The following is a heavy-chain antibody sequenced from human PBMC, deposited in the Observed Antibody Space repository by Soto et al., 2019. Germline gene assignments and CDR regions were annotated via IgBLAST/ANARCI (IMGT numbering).Heavy chain of an antibody. CDR2: ISYDGSNK. CDR3: AKGLWVRWLQRNPYYYGMDV. V-gene: IGHV3-30*18. J-gene: IGHJ6*02. CDR1: GFTFSSYG. Sequence: GGSLRLSCAASGFTFSSYGMHWVRQAPGKGLEWVAVISYDGSNKYYADSVKGRFTISRDNSKNTLYLQKNSLRAEDTAVYYCAKGLWVRWLQRNPYYYGMDVWGQGTTVTVSS. D-gene: IGHD5-12*01.